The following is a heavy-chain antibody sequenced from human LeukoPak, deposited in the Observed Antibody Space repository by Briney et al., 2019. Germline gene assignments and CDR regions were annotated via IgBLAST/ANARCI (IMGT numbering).Heavy chain of an antibody. J-gene: IGHJ4*02. CDR3: ARPTLGYGDYLYFDY. D-gene: IGHD4-17*01. Sequence: SETLSLTCTVSGGPISSSSYYWGWIRQPPGKGLEWIGSIYYSGSTYYNPSLKSRVTISVDTSKNQFSLKLSSVTAADTAVYYCARPTLGYGDYLYFDYWGQGTLVTVSS. CDR2: IYYSGST. CDR1: GGPISSSSYY. V-gene: IGHV4-39*01.